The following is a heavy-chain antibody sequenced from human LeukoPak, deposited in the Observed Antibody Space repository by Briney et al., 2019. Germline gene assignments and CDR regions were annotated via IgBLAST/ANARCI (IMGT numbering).Heavy chain of an antibody. J-gene: IGHJ4*02. D-gene: IGHD5-12*01. CDR1: GFTFSNYW. V-gene: IGHV3-7*01. CDR2: IKQDGSEI. Sequence: GGSLRLSWAASGFTFSNYWMGWVRQTPGKGREWVANIKQDGSEIYYVDSVKGRFTISRDTAKDSLYLQMNNLRAEDTGVYYCARDRGHSGYDLYDYWDQGTLVTVSS. CDR3: ARDRGHSGYDLYDY.